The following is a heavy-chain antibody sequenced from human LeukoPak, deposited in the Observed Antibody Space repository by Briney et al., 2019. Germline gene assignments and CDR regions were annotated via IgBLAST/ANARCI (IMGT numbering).Heavy chain of an antibody. D-gene: IGHD3-9*01. CDR3: TTVGLRYFDNYFDY. CDR2: IKSKTDGGTT. V-gene: IGHV3-15*01. J-gene: IGHJ4*02. CDR1: GFTFSNAW. Sequence: GGSLRLSCAASGFTFSNAWMSWVRQAPGKGLEWVGRIKSKTDGGTTDYAAPVKGRFTISRDDSKYTLYLQMNSLKTEDTAVYYCTTVGLRYFDNYFDYWGQGTLVTVSS.